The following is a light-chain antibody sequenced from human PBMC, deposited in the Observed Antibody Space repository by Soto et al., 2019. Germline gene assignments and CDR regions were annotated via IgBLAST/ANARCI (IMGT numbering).Light chain of an antibody. V-gene: IGKV3-15*01. CDR1: QSIAGH. Sequence: EIVMTQSPATLSVSPGERATLSCRASQSIAGHLAWYQHKPGQAPRLLIYAASTRATGVPARFSASGSGTEYTLTISSLQSEDVAVYYCQQFHNWYTFGQGTKVDI. J-gene: IGKJ2*01. CDR2: AAS. CDR3: QQFHNWYT.